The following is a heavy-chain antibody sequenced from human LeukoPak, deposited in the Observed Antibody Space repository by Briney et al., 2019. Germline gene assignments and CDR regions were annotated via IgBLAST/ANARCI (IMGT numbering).Heavy chain of an antibody. Sequence: SETLSLTCAVYGGSFSGYYWSWIRQPPGKGLEWIGEINHSGSTNYNPSLKSRVTISVDTSKNQFSLKLSSVTAADTAVYYCARWGSPQPYYFDYWGQGTLVTVSS. D-gene: IGHD3-16*01. CDR1: GGSFSGYY. J-gene: IGHJ4*02. CDR2: INHSGST. V-gene: IGHV4-34*01. CDR3: ARWGSPQPYYFDY.